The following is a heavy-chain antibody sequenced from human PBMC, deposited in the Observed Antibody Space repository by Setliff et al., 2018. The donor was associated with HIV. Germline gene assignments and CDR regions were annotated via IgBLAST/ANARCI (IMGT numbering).Heavy chain of an antibody. CDR1: GATFRNNA. CDR3: ARAPPVXTPPQYFDS. V-gene: IGHV1-69*13. Sequence: SVKVSCKAPGATFRNNAINWVRQAPGQGLEWLGVIIPIFGTANYAQKFQGRVTITADESTSTAYMELSSLRSEDTASYSCARAPPVXTPPQYFDSWGQGTLVTVAS. CDR2: IIPIFGTA. J-gene: IGHJ4*01.